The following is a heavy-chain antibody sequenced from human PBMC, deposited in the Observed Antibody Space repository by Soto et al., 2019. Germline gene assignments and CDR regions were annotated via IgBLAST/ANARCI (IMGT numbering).Heavy chain of an antibody. Sequence: QVQLVQSGAEVKKPGASVKISCKASGYTFTRYTMNWVRQAPGQRLEWMGWINPDNGNTKSSQKFQDRVNITRDTHASTAYMDLSSLRSEDTAVYYCARGIATGQLDPWGQGTLVTVSS. CDR2: INPDNGNT. CDR3: ARGIATGQLDP. V-gene: IGHV1-3*01. J-gene: IGHJ5*02. CDR1: GYTFTRYT. D-gene: IGHD2-15*01.